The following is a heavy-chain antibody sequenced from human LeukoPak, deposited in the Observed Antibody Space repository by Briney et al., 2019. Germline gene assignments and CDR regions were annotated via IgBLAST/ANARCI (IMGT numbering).Heavy chain of an antibody. D-gene: IGHD4-17*01. CDR2: ILGSGGNT. J-gene: IGHJ5*02. CDR1: GFTFSSYA. CDR3: ARAKYDYGDPVGWFDP. Sequence: GGSLRLSCAASGFTFSSYAMAWLRQAPGKGLEWVSHILGSGGNTYYADSVRGRFTISRDNSKNTLYLKMNSLRAEDTAVYFCARAKYDYGDPVGWFDPWGQGTLVTVSS. V-gene: IGHV3-23*01.